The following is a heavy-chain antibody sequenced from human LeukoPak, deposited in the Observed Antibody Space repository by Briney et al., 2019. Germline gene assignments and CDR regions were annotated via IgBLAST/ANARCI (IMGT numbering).Heavy chain of an antibody. CDR3: ARYSPEGPFDY. Sequence: GESLKISCKGSGYSFATYWIGWVRQMPGKGLEWMGIIYPGDSDTRYSPSFQGQVTISADKSISTAYLQWSSLKASDTAIIYCARYSPEGPFDYWGQGTLVTVSS. CDR1: GYSFATYW. V-gene: IGHV5-51*01. J-gene: IGHJ4*02. CDR2: IYPGDSDT. D-gene: IGHD2-15*01.